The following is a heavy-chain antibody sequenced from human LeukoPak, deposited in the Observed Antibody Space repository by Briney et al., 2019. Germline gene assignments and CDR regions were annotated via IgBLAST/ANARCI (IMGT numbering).Heavy chain of an antibody. Sequence: GGSLRLSCAASGFTFSSYSMNWVRQAPGKGLEWVSYISSSSSTIYYADSVKGRFTISRDNAKNSLYLQMNGLRAEDTAVYYCAGRLFSSTWPHFHYWGQGILVTVSS. J-gene: IGHJ4*02. D-gene: IGHD2-2*01. V-gene: IGHV3-48*01. CDR2: ISSSSSTI. CDR3: AGRLFSSTWPHFHY. CDR1: GFTFSSYS.